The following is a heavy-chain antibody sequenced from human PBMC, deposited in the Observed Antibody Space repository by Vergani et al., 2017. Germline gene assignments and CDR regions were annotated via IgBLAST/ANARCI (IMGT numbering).Heavy chain of an antibody. D-gene: IGHD3-10*01. CDR1: GYSFTSYW. V-gene: IGHV5-51*01. CDR3: ARRVTMVRGVISKYDAFDI. J-gene: IGHJ3*02. CDR2: IYPGDSDT. Sequence: EVELVQSGPEMRKPGESLKISCKGSGYSFTSYWIGWVRQMPGKGLEWMGIIYPGDSDTRYSPSFQGQVTISADKSISTAYLQWSSLKASDTAMYYCARRVTMVRGVISKYDAFDIWGQGTMVTVSS.